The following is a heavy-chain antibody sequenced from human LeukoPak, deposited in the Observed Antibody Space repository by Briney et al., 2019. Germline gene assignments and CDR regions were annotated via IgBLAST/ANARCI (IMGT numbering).Heavy chain of an antibody. D-gene: IGHD2-15*01. J-gene: IGHJ3*02. CDR1: GGSFSGYY. V-gene: IGHV4-59*01. CDR3: ARGYCSGGSCYDAFDI. CDR2: IYYSGST. Sequence: PSETLSLTCAVYGGSFSGYYWSWIRQPPGKGLEWIGYIYYSGSTNYNPSLKSRVTISVDTSKKQFSLKLSSVTAADTAVYYCARGYCSGGSCYDAFDIWGQGTMVTVSS.